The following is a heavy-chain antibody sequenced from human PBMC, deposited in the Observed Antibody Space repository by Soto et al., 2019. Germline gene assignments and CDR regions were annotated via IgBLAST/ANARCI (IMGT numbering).Heavy chain of an antibody. J-gene: IGHJ4*02. Sequence: QLQLQESGSGLVKPSQTLSLTCAVSGGSISSGGYSCNWIRQPPGKGLEWIGYIYHSGSTYYNPSLKSRVXXXVXXSKTQFSLKLSSVTAADTAVYYCARGMTTVTPFDYWGQGTLVTVSS. CDR3: ARGMTTVTPFDY. CDR1: GGSISSGGYS. V-gene: IGHV4-30-2*01. CDR2: IYHSGST. D-gene: IGHD4-17*01.